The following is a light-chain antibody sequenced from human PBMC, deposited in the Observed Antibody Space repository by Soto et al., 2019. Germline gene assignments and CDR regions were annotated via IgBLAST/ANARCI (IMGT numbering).Light chain of an antibody. Sequence: EIVLTQSPVTLSLSPGERATLSCRASQSVNSNFLAWYQQKPGQGPRLLIYATSGRATGIPDRFSGSGSGTDFTLTISRLEPEDFAVYYCQHYGSSLIFTFGPGTKVEIK. V-gene: IGKV3-20*01. J-gene: IGKJ3*01. CDR1: QSVNSNF. CDR3: QHYGSSLIFT. CDR2: ATS.